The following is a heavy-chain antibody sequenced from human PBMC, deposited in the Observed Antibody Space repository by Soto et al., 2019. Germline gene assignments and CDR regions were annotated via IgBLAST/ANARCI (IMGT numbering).Heavy chain of an antibody. CDR2: IYCSGST. V-gene: IGHV4-59*08. CDR1: GGSISSYY. J-gene: IGHJ4*02. Sequence: SETLSLTCTVSGGSISSYYWSWIRQPPGKGLEWIGYIYCSGSTDYNPSHKSRVTISVDTSKNQFSLELSFVTAADTAVYYCARRYGDYFDYWGQGTLVTVS. CDR3: ARRYGDYFDY. D-gene: IGHD4-17*01.